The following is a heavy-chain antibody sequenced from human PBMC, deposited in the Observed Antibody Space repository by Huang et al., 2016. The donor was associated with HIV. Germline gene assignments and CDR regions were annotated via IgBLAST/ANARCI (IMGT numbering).Heavy chain of an antibody. CDR2: VYDSGTT. Sequence: QVRLQESGPGLVKPSETLSLSCPVSGDSVSSHYWGWIRHPPGKGLAWIGTVYDSGTTKYNPRLKSRITISVDTSKNGFSLNITSVSAADTAMYFCVRDQGRLAVGGIDNWFDPWGQGALVTVSS. D-gene: IGHD6-19*01. CDR1: GDSVSSHY. V-gene: IGHV4-59*02. CDR3: VRDQGRLAVGGIDNWFDP. J-gene: IGHJ5*02.